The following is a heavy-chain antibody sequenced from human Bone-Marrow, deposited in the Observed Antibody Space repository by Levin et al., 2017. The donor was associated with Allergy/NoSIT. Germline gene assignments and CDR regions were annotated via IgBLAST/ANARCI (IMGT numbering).Heavy chain of an antibody. CDR2: IKSDGIST. Sequence: PAGGSLRLSCAASGFTFSSSWMHWVRQPPGKGLVWVSLIKSDGISTTYADSVKGRFTISRDNAKNTLYLQMNSLTAEDTAVYYCARDWTGSIDYWGQGTLVTVSS. V-gene: IGHV3-74*01. J-gene: IGHJ4*02. CDR1: GFTFSSSW. D-gene: IGHD3/OR15-3a*01. CDR3: ARDWTGSIDY.